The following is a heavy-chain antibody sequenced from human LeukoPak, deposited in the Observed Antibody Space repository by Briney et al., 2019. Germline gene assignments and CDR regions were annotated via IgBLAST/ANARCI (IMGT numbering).Heavy chain of an antibody. D-gene: IGHD3-10*01. CDR2: IWYDGSNK. V-gene: IGHV3-33*08. CDR1: GFTISSYG. Sequence: PGGSLRLSCAASGFTISSYGMHWVRQAPGKGLEWVAVIWYDGSNKYYADSVKGRFTISRDNSKNQLHLQMNSLRAVGTAVSYCARVPGDYDGSGSSDAFDIWGQGTMITVSS. CDR3: ARVPGDYDGSGSSDAFDI. J-gene: IGHJ3*02.